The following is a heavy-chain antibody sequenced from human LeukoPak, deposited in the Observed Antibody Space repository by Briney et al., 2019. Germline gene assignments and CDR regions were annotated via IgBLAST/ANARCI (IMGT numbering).Heavy chain of an antibody. CDR1: GYTFTSYA. D-gene: IGHD2-2*01. J-gene: IGHJ6*03. V-gene: IGHV1-8*03. CDR2: MNPNSGNT. Sequence: GASVKVSCKASGYTFTSYAMNWVRQAPGQGLEWMGWMNPNSGNTGYAQKFQGRVTITRNTSISTAYMELSSLRSEDTAVYYCAREGVRAPYCSSTSCSSYYYYMDVWGKGTTVTVSS. CDR3: AREGVRAPYCSSTSCSSYYYYMDV.